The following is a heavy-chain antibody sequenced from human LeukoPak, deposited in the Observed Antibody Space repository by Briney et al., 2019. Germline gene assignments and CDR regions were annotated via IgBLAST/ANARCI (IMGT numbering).Heavy chain of an antibody. J-gene: IGHJ6*02. CDR2: ISAYNGNT. D-gene: IGHD3-3*01. CDR3: ARDYDFWSGYFTHYYYGMDV. V-gene: IGHV1-18*01. Sequence: ASVKVSCKASGYTVTSYGISWVRQAPGQGLEWMGWISAYNGNTNYAQKLQGRVTMTTDTSTSTASMELRSLRSDDTAVYYCARDYDFWSGYFTHYYYGMDVWGQGTTVTVSS. CDR1: GYTVTSYG.